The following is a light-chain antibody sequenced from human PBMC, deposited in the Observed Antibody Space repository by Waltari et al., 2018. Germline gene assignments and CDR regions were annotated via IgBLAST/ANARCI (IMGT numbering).Light chain of an antibody. CDR3: QQRSNWPLT. J-gene: IGKJ4*01. Sequence: EILLTQSPATLSLSPGERATLSCRASQSVTSYLAWYQQKPGQAPRLPIYDASNRATGIPARCSGSGSGTDFTLTISSLEPEDFAVYYCQQRSNWPLTFGGGTKVEIK. CDR1: QSVTSY. CDR2: DAS. V-gene: IGKV3-11*01.